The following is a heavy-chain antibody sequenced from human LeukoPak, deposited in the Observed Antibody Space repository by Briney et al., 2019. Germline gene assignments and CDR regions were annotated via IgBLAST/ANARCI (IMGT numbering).Heavy chain of an antibody. CDR3: ARSGYSSSWNYYYYYMDV. D-gene: IGHD6-13*01. CDR2: IYYSGST. Sequence: PSETLSLTCTVSGGSISSFYWSWIRQPPGKGLEWIGYIYYSGSTNYNPSLKSRVTISVDTSKNQFSLKLSSVTAADTAVYYCARSGYSSSWNYYYYYMDVWGKGTTVTISS. CDR1: GGSISSFY. J-gene: IGHJ6*03. V-gene: IGHV4-59*01.